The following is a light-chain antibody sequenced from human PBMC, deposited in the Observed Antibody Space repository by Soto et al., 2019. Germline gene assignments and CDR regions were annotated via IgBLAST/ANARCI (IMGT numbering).Light chain of an antibody. V-gene: IGKV3-15*01. CDR1: ASVSSN. CDR3: HQNNNWPRT. J-gene: IGKJ1*01. CDR2: GAS. Sequence: EIVMTQSPATLSVSPGERATLSCRASASVSSNLVWHQQKPGQAPRLLIYGASTRASGIPARFSGSGSGTDFTLTISSLQSEDFAVYYCHQNNNWPRTFGQGTKVEIK.